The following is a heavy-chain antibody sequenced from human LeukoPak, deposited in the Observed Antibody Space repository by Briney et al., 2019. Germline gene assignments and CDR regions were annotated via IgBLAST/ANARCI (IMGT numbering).Heavy chain of an antibody. D-gene: IGHD6-13*01. J-gene: IGHJ5*02. V-gene: IGHV3-23*01. Sequence: PGGSLRLSCAASGFTFSSYSMNWVRQAPGKGLEWVSAISGSGGSTYYADSVKGRFTISRDNSKNTLYLQMNSLRAEDTAVYYCAPGAIAAFDPWGQGTLVTVSS. CDR1: GFTFSSYS. CDR2: ISGSGGST. CDR3: APGAIAAFDP.